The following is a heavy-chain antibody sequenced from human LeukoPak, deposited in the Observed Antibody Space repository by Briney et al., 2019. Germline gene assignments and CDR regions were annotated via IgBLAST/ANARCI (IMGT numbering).Heavy chain of an antibody. V-gene: IGHV1-46*01. CDR3: ARVGPGIAAEA. CDR1: GYTFTNYF. D-gene: IGHD6-13*01. Sequence: ASVKVSCKASGYTFTNYFIHWVRQAPGQGLEWMGIINPRDRSTDYPQKFQGRVAMTRDTSTTTVHMVLSSLRSEDPAMYYCARVGPGIAAEAWGQGTLVTVSS. CDR2: INPRDRST. J-gene: IGHJ4*02.